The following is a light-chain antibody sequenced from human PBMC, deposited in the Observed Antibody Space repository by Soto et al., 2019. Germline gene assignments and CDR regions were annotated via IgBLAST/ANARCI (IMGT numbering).Light chain of an antibody. CDR2: AAS. V-gene: IGKV1-39*01. J-gene: IGKJ2*01. Sequence: DIQMTQSPSSLSASVGDRVTITCRASQTIVKYLNWYQQKPGKAPKLLMSAASTLQSGVPSRFSGSGSGTDFTLTISNLQPEDFATYYCQQSYNTPRTFGQGTKLEI. CDR1: QTIVKY. CDR3: QQSYNTPRT.